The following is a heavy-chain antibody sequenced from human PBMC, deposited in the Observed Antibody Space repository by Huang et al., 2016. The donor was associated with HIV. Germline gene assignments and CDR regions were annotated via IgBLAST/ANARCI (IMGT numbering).Heavy chain of an antibody. CDR1: EYTLTELS. V-gene: IGHV1-24*01. Sequence: QVQLVQSRAEVKKPGASVKVSCKVSEYTLTELSIHWVRQPPGKGLEWIGGCEPENGETIYAQKFHGRVTMTEDTSTETAFMELSGLRPEDTAVYYCATGFDVFFDFWGQGTLVTVSS. D-gene: IGHD3-9*01. CDR3: ATGFDVFFDF. CDR2: CEPENGET. J-gene: IGHJ4*02.